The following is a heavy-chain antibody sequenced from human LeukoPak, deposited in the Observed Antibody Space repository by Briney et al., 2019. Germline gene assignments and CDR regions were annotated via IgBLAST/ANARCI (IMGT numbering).Heavy chain of an antibody. V-gene: IGHV1-46*01. CDR2: INPTGTTT. CDR1: GYTFINNW. D-gene: IGHD3-10*01. Sequence: AASVKVSCKASGYTFINNWMHWVRQAPGQGLEWVGLINPTGTTTLYAQKFQGRVTLTRDMSTSTGYMELRSLKSEDTAVYYCARDNSVGDIAWWFDPWGQGTLVTVSS. J-gene: IGHJ5*02. CDR3: ARDNSVGDIAWWFDP.